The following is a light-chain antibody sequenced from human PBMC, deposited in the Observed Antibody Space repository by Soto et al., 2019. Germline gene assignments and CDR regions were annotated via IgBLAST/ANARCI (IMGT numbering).Light chain of an antibody. J-gene: IGKJ2*01. CDR3: QQYNNWPPMYT. Sequence: EIVMTQSPATLSVSPGERATLSCRASQSVSSNLAWYQQKPGQAPRLLIYGASTRATGIPARFSGSGSGTEFTLTISSLQSEDFAVHYCQQYNNWPPMYTFGQGTKVDI. CDR1: QSVSSN. V-gene: IGKV3-15*01. CDR2: GAS.